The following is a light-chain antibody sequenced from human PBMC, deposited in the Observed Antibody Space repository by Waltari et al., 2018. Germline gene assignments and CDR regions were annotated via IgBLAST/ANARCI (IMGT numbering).Light chain of an antibody. CDR2: EGT. CDR3: TSDGGSSNFYV. Sequence: QSALTQPPSASGSPGQSVPIPCPGTSSAVGAQNSAPWYRQHPGQAPKPLIYEGTKRPSGVPDRFSGSKSGNTASLTVSGLQTEDEADYYCTSDGGSSNFYVFGTGTKVTVL. V-gene: IGLV2-8*01. CDR1: SSAVGAQNS. J-gene: IGLJ1*01.